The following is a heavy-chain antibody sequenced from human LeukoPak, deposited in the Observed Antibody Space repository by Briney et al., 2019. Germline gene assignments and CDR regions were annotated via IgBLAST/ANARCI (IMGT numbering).Heavy chain of an antibody. D-gene: IGHD3-22*01. CDR1: GGSISSYY. Sequence: SETLSLTCTVSGGSISSYYWSWIRQPPGKGLEWIGYIYSSGSANYNPSLKSRVTISGDTSKNQTSLKLTSVTAADTAVYFCARHRDYYDTWGQGTLVTVSS. CDR2: IYSSGSA. CDR3: ARHRDYYDT. V-gene: IGHV4-59*08. J-gene: IGHJ5*02.